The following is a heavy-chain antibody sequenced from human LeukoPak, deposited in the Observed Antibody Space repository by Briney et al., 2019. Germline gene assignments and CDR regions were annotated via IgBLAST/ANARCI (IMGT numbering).Heavy chain of an antibody. V-gene: IGHV1-69*13. D-gene: IGHD6-13*01. CDR2: IIPIFGTA. CDR1: GYTFTSYA. CDR3: ARSGVPDSSSWYQDFDY. J-gene: IGHJ4*02. Sequence: SVKVSCKASGYTFTSYAISWVRQAPGQGLEWMGGIIPIFGTANYAQKFQGRVTITADESTSTAYMELSSLRSEDTAVYYCARSGVPDSSSWYQDFDYWGQGTLVTVSS.